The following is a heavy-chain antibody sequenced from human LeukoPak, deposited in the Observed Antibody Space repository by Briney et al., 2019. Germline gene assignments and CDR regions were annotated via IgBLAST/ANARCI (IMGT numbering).Heavy chain of an antibody. Sequence: ASVKVSCKASGYTFTAYYIHWVRQGPGQGLEWMGWFNPNSGGTNYAQEFQGRVTMTRDTSISTAYMELSRLRSDDTAVYYCAREYCFDNSGYYGVGDYWGQGTLVTVSS. CDR3: AREYCFDNSGYYGVGDY. J-gene: IGHJ4*02. V-gene: IGHV1-2*02. CDR1: GYTFTAYY. CDR2: FNPNSGGT. D-gene: IGHD3-22*01.